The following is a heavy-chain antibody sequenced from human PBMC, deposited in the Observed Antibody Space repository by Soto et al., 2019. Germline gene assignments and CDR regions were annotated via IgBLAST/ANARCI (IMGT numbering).Heavy chain of an antibody. J-gene: IGHJ1*01. D-gene: IGHD3-10*01. Sequence: EVQLVESGGGLVQPGGSLRLSCAASGFTFSTYWMQWVRQVPGEGLVWVSSISENGGITTYADSVKGRFTISRDNAKNTLYLHMNGLRVEDTAIYYCAREYYSSGTHWGQGTLVTVST. CDR2: ISENGGIT. CDR3: AREYYSSGTH. V-gene: IGHV3-74*01. CDR1: GFTFSTYW.